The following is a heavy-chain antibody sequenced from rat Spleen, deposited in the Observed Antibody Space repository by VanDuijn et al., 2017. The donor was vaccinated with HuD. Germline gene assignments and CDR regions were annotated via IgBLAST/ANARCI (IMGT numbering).Heavy chain of an antibody. CDR1: GFTFSNYG. J-gene: IGHJ2*01. D-gene: IGHD1-12*02. V-gene: IGHV5-22*01. Sequence: EVQLVESGGGLVQPGRSMKLSCAASGFTFSNYGMAWVRQAPKKGLEWVAYISYDGDSTYYRDSVKGRFTISRDNAKSTLYLQMNSLRSEDTATYYCARHGFTMMALMTTCFDDWGQGVMVTVSS. CDR2: ISYDGDST. CDR3: ARHGFTMMALMTTCFDD.